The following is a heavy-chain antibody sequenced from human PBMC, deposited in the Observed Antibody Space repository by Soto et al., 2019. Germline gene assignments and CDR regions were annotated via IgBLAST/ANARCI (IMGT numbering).Heavy chain of an antibody. Sequence: EVQLVESGGGLVQPGRSLRLSCEASGFKFGDYAMHWVRQAPGKGLEWVSGVSWDSEIVGYADSVKGRFTISRDNAKNSLYLEMNSLRTEDTALYYCATDRCPCSGNKCSSLYYYYGMDVWGQGTTVTVSS. CDR1: GFKFGDYA. CDR2: VSWDSEIV. V-gene: IGHV3-9*01. CDR3: ATDRCPCSGNKCSSLYYYYGMDV. J-gene: IGHJ6*02. D-gene: IGHD2-15*01.